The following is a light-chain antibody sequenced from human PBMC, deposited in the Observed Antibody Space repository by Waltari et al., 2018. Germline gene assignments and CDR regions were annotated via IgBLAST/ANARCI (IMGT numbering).Light chain of an antibody. J-gene: IGLJ1*01. CDR2: DIT. CDR1: GYDS. V-gene: IGLV2-11*01. Sequence: QSALTQPRSVSGSLGQSVTISCTGGYDSVSWYQQHPGKAPRLLIFDITKRHSGVPDRSPGSRSGNRASLTISRLQADDEACYFCCSYVGDSAFVFGAGTEVT. CDR3: CSYVGDSAFV.